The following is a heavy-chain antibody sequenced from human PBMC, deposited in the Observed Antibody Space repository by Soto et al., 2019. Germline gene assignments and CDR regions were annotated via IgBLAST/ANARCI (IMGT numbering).Heavy chain of an antibody. Sequence: QITLKESGPAPVKPTQTLTLTCTFSGFSLSTSGVGVGWIRQPPGQALVWLALFYWDDDKRSSPSLKSRLTITKATTTNQVVLTMTNMDPTDTATYHCPHIRDSSSCYRGGWSHPWGQGTIITVSS. D-gene: IGHD6-13*01. CDR1: GFSLSTSGVG. CDR3: PHIRDSSSCYRGGWSHP. J-gene: IGHJ5*02. CDR2: FYWDDDK. V-gene: IGHV2-5*02.